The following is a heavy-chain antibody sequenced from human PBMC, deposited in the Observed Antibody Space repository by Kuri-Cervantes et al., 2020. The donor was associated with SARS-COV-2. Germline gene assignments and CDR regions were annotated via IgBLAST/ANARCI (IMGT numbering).Heavy chain of an antibody. Sequence: LSLTCAASEFTFSSYDMTWVRQAPGVGLEWVSSISSGSDYIYYADSVKGRFTVSRDNAENSLYLQMNSLGVGDTAVYYCGRHRGYCSGGGCYSTGFSFDYWGQGARVTVSS. J-gene: IGHJ4*02. CDR3: GRHRGYCSGGGCYSTGFSFDY. CDR1: EFTFSSYD. CDR2: ISSGSDYI. V-gene: IGHV3-21*01. D-gene: IGHD2-15*01.